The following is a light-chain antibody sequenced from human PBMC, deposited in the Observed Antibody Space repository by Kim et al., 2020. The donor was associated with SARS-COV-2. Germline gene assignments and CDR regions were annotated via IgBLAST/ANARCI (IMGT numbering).Light chain of an antibody. Sequence: DIQMTQSPYTLSASVGDTVTITCRASQSISSHLAWYQQKPGRAPKLLIYKASTLESGVPSRFSGSGSGTEFTLSISSLQPDDFATFYCQQYDNSPWTFGRGTKVDIK. CDR1: QSISSH. V-gene: IGKV1-5*03. J-gene: IGKJ1*01. CDR3: QQYDNSPWT. CDR2: KAS.